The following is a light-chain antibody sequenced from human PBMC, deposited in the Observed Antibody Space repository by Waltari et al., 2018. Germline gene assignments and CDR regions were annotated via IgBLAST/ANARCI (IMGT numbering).Light chain of an antibody. CDR1: QGRSNY. Sequence: DIQLTQSPSLLSASVGARVTITCRASQGRSNYLAWYQQKPGRAPKLLISATSTLQSGVPSRFSGSGSGTEFTLTISDLQPEDFTTYYCQQLNSYSLITFGQGTRLEIK. V-gene: IGKV1-9*01. CDR3: QQLNSYSLIT. J-gene: IGKJ5*01. CDR2: ATS.